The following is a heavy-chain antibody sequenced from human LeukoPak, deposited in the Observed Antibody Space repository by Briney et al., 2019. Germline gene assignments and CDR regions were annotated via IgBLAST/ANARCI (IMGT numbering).Heavy chain of an antibody. V-gene: IGHV4-59*12. CDR2: IYYSGST. CDR1: GGSMSSYY. D-gene: IGHD6-13*01. Sequence: SETLSLTCTVSGGSMSSYYWSWIRQPPGKGLEWIGYIYYSGSTNYNPSLKSRVTISVDTSKNQFSLKLSSVTAADTAVYYCARDLFWIAAANTYNNAFDIWGQGTMVTVSS. CDR3: ARDLFWIAAANTYNNAFDI. J-gene: IGHJ3*02.